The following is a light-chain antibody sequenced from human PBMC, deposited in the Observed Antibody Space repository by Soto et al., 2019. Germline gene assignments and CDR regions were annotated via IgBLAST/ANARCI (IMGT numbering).Light chain of an antibody. CDR1: QSVSSN. CDR3: QQYFNWPPYT. Sequence: EIVMTQSPATLSLSPGERATLSCRASQSVSSNLAWYQQKPGQAPRLLIYGASTRATGITARFSGSGSGTAFTLTISSLQSEDFAVYYCQQYFNWPPYTFGQGTKLEI. V-gene: IGKV3-15*01. J-gene: IGKJ2*01. CDR2: GAS.